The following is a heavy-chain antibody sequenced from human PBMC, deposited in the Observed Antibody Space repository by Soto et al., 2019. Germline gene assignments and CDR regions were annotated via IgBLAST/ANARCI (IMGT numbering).Heavy chain of an antibody. Sequence: QVQLVQSGAEVKKPGSSVKVSCKASGGTFTDYTITWVRQAPGQGLEWMGRIIPVLDLSNYAQKLQGRVTITADKSTTTSYTELSGLTSEDTAVYYCAKKLGPSAFDLWGRGTLVTVSS. CDR1: GGTFTDYT. V-gene: IGHV1-69*02. CDR3: AKKLGPSAFDL. D-gene: IGHD1-26*01. CDR2: IIPVLDLS. J-gene: IGHJ2*01.